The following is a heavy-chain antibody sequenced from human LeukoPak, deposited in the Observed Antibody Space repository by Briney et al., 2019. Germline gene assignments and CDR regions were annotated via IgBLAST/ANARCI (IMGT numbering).Heavy chain of an antibody. V-gene: IGHV1-69*01. CDR1: GGTFSSYA. CDR3: ASSRGATAPLDH. CDR2: IIPIFGTA. D-gene: IGHD1-26*01. J-gene: IGHJ4*02. Sequence: ASVKVSCKASGGTFSSYAISWVRQAPGQGLEWMGGIIPIFGTANYAQKFQGRVTITADESTSTAYMELSSLRSEDTAVYYCASSRGATAPLDHWGQGTLVTVSS.